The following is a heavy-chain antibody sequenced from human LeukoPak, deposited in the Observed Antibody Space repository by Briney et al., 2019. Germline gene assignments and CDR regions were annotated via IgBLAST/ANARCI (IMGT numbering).Heavy chain of an antibody. CDR2: ISSSSSYI. D-gene: IGHD2-2*01. Sequence: GGSLRLSCAASGFTFSSYSMNWVRQAPGKGLEWVSSISSSSSYIYYADSVKGRFTISRDNAKNSLYLQMNSLRAEDTAVYYCARDLVPAAMSAFDPWGQGTLVTVSS. CDR1: GFTFSSYS. J-gene: IGHJ5*02. CDR3: ARDLVPAAMSAFDP. V-gene: IGHV3-21*01.